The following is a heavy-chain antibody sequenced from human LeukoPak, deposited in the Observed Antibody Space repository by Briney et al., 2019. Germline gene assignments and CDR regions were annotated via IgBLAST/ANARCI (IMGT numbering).Heavy chain of an antibody. V-gene: IGHV1-3*01. CDR3: ARSLLNGYSGYDLGVWYY. CDR1: GYTFTSYA. CDR2: INAGNGNT. Sequence: ASVKVSCKASGYTFTSYAMHWVRQAPGQRLEWMGWINAGNGNTKYSQKFQGRVTITRDTSASTAYMELSSLRSEDTAVYYCARSLLNGYSGYDLGVWYYWGQGTLVTVSS. J-gene: IGHJ4*02. D-gene: IGHD5-12*01.